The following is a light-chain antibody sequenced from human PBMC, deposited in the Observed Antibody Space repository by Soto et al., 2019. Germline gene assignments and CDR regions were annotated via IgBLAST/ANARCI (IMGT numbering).Light chain of an antibody. CDR1: QTIDTY. Sequence: DNQMTQSPSSLSASVGDRVTITCRASQTIDTYLNWYQQNPGKAPKLLIYAASTLRNGVPSRFSGSGSGTDFTLTISSLQPEDFATYYCQQSTGIPYTFGQGTKLEIK. CDR3: QQSTGIPYT. CDR2: AAS. V-gene: IGKV1-39*01. J-gene: IGKJ2*01.